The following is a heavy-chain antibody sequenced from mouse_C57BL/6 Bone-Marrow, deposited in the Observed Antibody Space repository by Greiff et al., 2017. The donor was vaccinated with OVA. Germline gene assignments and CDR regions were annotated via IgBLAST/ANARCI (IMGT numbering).Heavy chain of an antibody. J-gene: IGHJ1*03. CDR3: ARQDYYGSRPWYFDV. Sequence: EVKLVESGGGLVQPGGSLKLSCAASGFTFSDYGMAWVRQAPRKGPEWVAFISNLAYSIYYADTVTGRFTISRENAKNTLYLEMSSLRSEDTAMYYCARQDYYGSRPWYFDVWGTGTTVTVSS. CDR1: GFTFSDYG. CDR2: ISNLAYSI. V-gene: IGHV5-15*01. D-gene: IGHD1-1*01.